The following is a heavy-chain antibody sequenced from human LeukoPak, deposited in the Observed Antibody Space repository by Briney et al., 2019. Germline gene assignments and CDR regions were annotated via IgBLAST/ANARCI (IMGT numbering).Heavy chain of an antibody. CDR3: ARGYSSGWYPFHY. J-gene: IGHJ4*02. CDR1: GGFISSSY. D-gene: IGHD6-19*01. V-gene: IGHV4-4*07. CDR2: IYTSGST. Sequence: SETLSLTCTVSGGFISSSYWSWIRQPAGKGLEWIGRIYTSGSTDYNPSLESRVTISVDKSKNQLSLRLTSVTAADTAVYYCARGYSSGWYPFHYWGQGTLVTVSS.